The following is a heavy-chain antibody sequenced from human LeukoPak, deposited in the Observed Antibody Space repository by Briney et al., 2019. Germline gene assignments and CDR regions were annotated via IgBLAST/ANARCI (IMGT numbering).Heavy chain of an antibody. J-gene: IGHJ4*02. V-gene: IGHV3-23*01. D-gene: IGHD3-22*01. CDR1: GFTFSSYA. Sequence: GGSLRLSCAASGFTFSSYAMSWVRQAPGKGLEWVSAISGRGGSTYYADSVKGRFTISRDNSKNTLYLQMNSLRAEDTAVYYCAKGPVVITIPYYFDYWGQGTLVTVSS. CDR2: ISGRGGST. CDR3: AKGPVVITIPYYFDY.